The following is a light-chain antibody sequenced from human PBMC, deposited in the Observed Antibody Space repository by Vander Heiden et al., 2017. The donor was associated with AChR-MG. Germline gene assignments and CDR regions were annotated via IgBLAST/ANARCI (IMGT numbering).Light chain of an antibody. J-gene: IGLJ1*01. CDR3: CSSTSSSTLAEV. Sequence: QSALTPPASVSGSPGQSITISCTGTSTDVGGYNYVSCYQHHPGTAPTLMIFDVGNRPSAVSNRCSCSNSGNSTSPTISGSQPEDEDDDYYCSSTSSSTLAEVFGAGTKVTVL. V-gene: IGLV2-14*03. CDR1: STDVGGYNY. CDR2: DVG.